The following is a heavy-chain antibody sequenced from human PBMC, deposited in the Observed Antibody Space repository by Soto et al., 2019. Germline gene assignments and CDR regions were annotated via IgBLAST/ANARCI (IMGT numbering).Heavy chain of an antibody. CDR1: GGSLSRYF. V-gene: IGHV4-59*01. J-gene: IGHJ6*03. Sequence: SETLSLTCTVSGGSLSRYFWSWIRQPPGKGQEWIGYIYYSGSTNYNPSLKGRVTISVDTSKNQFSLNLRSATAADTAVYYCAREAVKDDFWSGYYSPYYYYYLDVWGKGTTVTVSS. CDR2: IYYSGST. CDR3: AREAVKDDFWSGYYSPYYYYYLDV. D-gene: IGHD3-3*01.